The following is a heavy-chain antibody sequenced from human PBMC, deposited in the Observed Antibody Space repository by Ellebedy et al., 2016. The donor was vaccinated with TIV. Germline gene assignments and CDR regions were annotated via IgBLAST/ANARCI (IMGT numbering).Heavy chain of an antibody. CDR2: ISPYDGNT. D-gene: IGHD5-18*01. V-gene: IGHV1-18*01. CDR1: GYTFTTYA. J-gene: IGHJ4*02. Sequence: AASVKVSCKTSGYTFTTYAITWVRQAPGQGLEWMGRISPYDGNTNYAQKPQGRVTMTTDTSTNTAYLELGSLRSDDTAVYYCARDLTAMVTVTYWGQGTLVTVSS. CDR3: ARDLTAMVTVTY.